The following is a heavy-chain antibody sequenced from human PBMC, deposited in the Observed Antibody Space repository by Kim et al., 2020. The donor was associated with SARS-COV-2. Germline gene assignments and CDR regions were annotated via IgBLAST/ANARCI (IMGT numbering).Heavy chain of an antibody. J-gene: IGHJ3*02. V-gene: IGHV3-9*01. Sequence: GGSLRLSCAASGFTLGDYAMHWVRQVPGKGLEWVSGISWNSGSIGYVDSVKGRFTISRDNAKNSLYLQMSSLRAEDTALYYCAKVYGDYSNYGGFDIWGQGTMVTVSS. CDR3: AKVYGDYSNYGGFDI. D-gene: IGHD4-17*01. CDR2: ISWNSGSI. CDR1: GFTLGDYA.